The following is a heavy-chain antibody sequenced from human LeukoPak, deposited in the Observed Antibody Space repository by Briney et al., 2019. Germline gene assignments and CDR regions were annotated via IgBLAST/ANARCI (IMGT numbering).Heavy chain of an antibody. CDR1: GFTFSSYS. CDR2: ISSSGSTI. V-gene: IGHV3-48*04. D-gene: IGHD1-26*01. J-gene: IGHJ4*02. Sequence: GGSLRLSCAASGFTFSSYSMNWVRQAPGKGLEWVSYISSSGSTIYYADSVKGRFTISRDNARNSLYLQMNNVRADDTAVYYCVRDYRGGWNDYWGQGTQVTVSS. CDR3: VRDYRGGWNDY.